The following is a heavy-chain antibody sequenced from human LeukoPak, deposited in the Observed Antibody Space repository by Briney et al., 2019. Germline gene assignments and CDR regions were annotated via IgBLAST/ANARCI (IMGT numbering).Heavy chain of an antibody. CDR3: ARDPGSSSTNWYFDL. Sequence: GGSLRLSCAASGFTFSSYSMNWVRQAPGKGLEWVSSISSSSSYIHSADSVRGRFTISRDNAKNSLFLQVNSLRAEDTAVYYCARDPGSSSTNWYFDLWGRGTLVTVSS. CDR2: ISSSSSYI. D-gene: IGHD6-13*01. CDR1: GFTFSSYS. V-gene: IGHV3-21*01. J-gene: IGHJ2*01.